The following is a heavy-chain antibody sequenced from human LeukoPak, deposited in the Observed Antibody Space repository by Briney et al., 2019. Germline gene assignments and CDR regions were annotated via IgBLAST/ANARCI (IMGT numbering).Heavy chain of an antibody. Sequence: PSETLSLTCTVYGGSLSGYYWSWIRQPPGKGLEWIGEINHSGSTNYNPSLKSRVTISVDTSKNQFSLKLSSVTAADTAVYYCARSSRVLRYFDYWGQGTLVTVSS. J-gene: IGHJ4*02. CDR3: ARSSRVLRYFDY. D-gene: IGHD3-9*01. V-gene: IGHV4-34*01. CDR2: INHSGST. CDR1: GGSLSGYY.